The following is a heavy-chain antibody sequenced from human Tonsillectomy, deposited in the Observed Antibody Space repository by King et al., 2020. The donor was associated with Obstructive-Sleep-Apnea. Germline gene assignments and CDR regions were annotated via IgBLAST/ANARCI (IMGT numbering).Heavy chain of an antibody. V-gene: IGHV3-30*02. CDR2: IRYVGGNE. CDR3: AKSSGRGDWAPFDY. Sequence: VQLVESGGGVVQPGTSLRLSCAASGFTFSSDGMHWVRQAPGKGLEWVSFIRYVGGNEYYADSVKGRFTISRDNSKNTLYLQMNSLRAEETAVFYCAKSSGRGDWAPFDYWGQGTLVTVSS. J-gene: IGHJ4*02. CDR1: GFTFSSDG. D-gene: IGHD2-21*02.